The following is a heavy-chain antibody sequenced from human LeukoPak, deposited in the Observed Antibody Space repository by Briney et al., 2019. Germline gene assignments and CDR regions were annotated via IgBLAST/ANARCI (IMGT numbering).Heavy chain of an antibody. Sequence: GASVKVSCKASGYTFSDYYLHWVRQAPAQGLEWMGWIHPNSGGTNYAQKFQGRVAMTRDTSIGTAYMELRSLRSDDTAVYYCARLAAVPGWGQGTLVTVSS. CDR1: GYTFSDYY. V-gene: IGHV1-2*02. D-gene: IGHD6-19*01. CDR2: IHPNSGGT. J-gene: IGHJ1*01. CDR3: ARLAAVPG.